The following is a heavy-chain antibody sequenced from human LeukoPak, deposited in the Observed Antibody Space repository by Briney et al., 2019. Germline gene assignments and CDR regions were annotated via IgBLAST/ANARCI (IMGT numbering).Heavy chain of an antibody. CDR1: GGSISSYY. CDR3: ARDSPRAARPYYYYMDV. D-gene: IGHD6-6*01. Sequence: SETLSLTCTVSGGSISSYYWSWIRQPPGKGLEWIGYIYYSGSTNYNPSLKSRVTMSVDTSKNQFSLKLSSVTAADTAVYYCARDSPRAARPYYYYMDVWGKGTTVTVSS. CDR2: IYYSGST. J-gene: IGHJ6*03. V-gene: IGHV4-59*12.